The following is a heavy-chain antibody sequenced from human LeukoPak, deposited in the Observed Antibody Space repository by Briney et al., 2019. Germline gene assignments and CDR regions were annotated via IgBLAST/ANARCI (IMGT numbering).Heavy chain of an antibody. J-gene: IGHJ4*02. D-gene: IGHD6-13*01. CDR2: ISSSSSYI. V-gene: IGHV3-21*01. Sequence: GGSLRLSCAASGFTFSSYSMNWVRQAPGKGLEWVSSISSSSSYIYYADSVKGRFTISRDNAKNSLYLQMNSLRAEDTAVYYCARDRGGRAAAGLFDYWGQGTLVTVSS. CDR1: GFTFSSYS. CDR3: ARDRGGRAAAGLFDY.